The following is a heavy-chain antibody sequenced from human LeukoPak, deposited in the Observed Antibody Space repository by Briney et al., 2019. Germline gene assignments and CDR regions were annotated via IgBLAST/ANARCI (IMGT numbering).Heavy chain of an antibody. J-gene: IGHJ4*02. CDR3: ARGSYYDYVWGSYRYPYFDY. CDR1: GGSFSGYY. D-gene: IGHD3-16*02. V-gene: IGHV4-34*01. Sequence: SETLSLTCAVYGGSFSGYYWSGIRQPPGKGLEWIGEINHSGSTNYNPSLKSRVPLSADPPKTRFSLKLSSVAAADTAVYYCARGSYYDYVWGSYRYPYFDYWGQGTLVTVSS. CDR2: INHSGST.